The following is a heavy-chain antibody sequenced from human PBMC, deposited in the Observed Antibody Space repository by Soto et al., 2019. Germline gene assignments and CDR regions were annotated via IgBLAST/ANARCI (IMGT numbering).Heavy chain of an antibody. Sequence: EVQLWESGGGLVQPGGSLRLSCAASGFTFSSYAMSCVRQAPLKGLEWVSAISGSGGSTYYAESVKGRFTSSRDNCKNTLYLQMNSLRAEDTAVYYCAKERLVLDYWGQGPLVTVSA. D-gene: IGHD6-19*01. CDR3: AKERLVLDY. J-gene: IGHJ4*02. CDR2: ISGSGGST. CDR1: GFTFSSYA. V-gene: IGHV3-23*01.